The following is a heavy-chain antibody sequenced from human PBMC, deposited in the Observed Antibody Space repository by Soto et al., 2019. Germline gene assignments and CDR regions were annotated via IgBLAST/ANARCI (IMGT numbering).Heavy chain of an antibody. CDR1: GDSVSSTSAA. Sequence: QSQTLSLTCAISGDSVSSTSAAWNWIRQSPSRGLEWLGRTYYRSKWYNDYAVSVKSRITINPDTSENQFSLQLNSVAPEGTAVYYCAREPYYYGSGSYGSLYDYYYGMDVWGQGTTVTVSS. V-gene: IGHV6-1*01. CDR2: TYYRSKWYN. J-gene: IGHJ6*02. CDR3: AREPYYYGSGSYGSLYDYYYGMDV. D-gene: IGHD3-10*01.